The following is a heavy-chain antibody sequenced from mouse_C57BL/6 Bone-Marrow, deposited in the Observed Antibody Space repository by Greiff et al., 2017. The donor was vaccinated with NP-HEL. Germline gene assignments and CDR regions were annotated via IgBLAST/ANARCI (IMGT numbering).Heavy chain of an antibody. CDR3: TRRGAVASPDY. D-gene: IGHD6-1*01. Sequence: EVQLVESGGGLVQPGGSMKLSCAASGFTFSDAWMDWVRQSPEKGLEWVAEIRNKANNHATYYAESVKGRFTISRDDSKSSVYLQMNSLRAEDTGIYYCTRRGAVASPDYWGQGTTLTVSS. CDR1: GFTFSDAW. V-gene: IGHV6-6*01. J-gene: IGHJ2*01. CDR2: IRNKANNHAT.